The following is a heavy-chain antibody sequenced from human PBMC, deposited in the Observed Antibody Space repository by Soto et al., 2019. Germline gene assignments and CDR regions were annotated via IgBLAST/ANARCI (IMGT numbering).Heavy chain of an antibody. CDR2: ISGSGGST. Sequence: QTGGSLRLSCAASGFTFSSYAMSWVRQAPGKGLEWVSSISGSGGSTYYADSVKGRFTISRDNSKNTVYLQMNSLRAEDTAVYYCAKDLEGSGYDSGNDYWGQGTLVTVSS. CDR3: AKDLEGSGYDSGNDY. V-gene: IGHV3-23*01. J-gene: IGHJ4*02. D-gene: IGHD5-12*01. CDR1: GFTFSSYA.